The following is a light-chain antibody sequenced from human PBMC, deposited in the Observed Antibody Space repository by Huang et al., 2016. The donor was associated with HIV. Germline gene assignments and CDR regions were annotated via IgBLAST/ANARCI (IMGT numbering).Light chain of an antibody. CDR2: KVS. CDR1: QSLAHRDGTPY. CDR3: LQGTHWPLT. J-gene: IGKJ4*01. Sequence: DVVMTQSPLSLPVTPGQPASISCRSSQSLAHRDGTPYLSWYHQRPGQSPRRLIYKVSNRDSGVPDRFSGGGSGTDFTLQISRVEAEDIGVYYCLQGTHWPLTFGGGTKVEIK. V-gene: IGKV2-30*02.